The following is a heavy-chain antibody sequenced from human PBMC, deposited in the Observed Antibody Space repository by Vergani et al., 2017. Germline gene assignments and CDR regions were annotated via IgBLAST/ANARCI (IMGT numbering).Heavy chain of an antibody. D-gene: IGHD3-22*01. J-gene: IGHJ6*03. CDR1: GGTFSSYA. Sequence: QVQLVQSGAEVKKPGSSVKVSCKASGGTFSSYAISWVRQAPGQGLEWMGGIIPIFGTANYAQKFQGRVTITADESTSTAYMELSSLRSEDTAVYYCARLHYYDSSGYYYPNYYYYMDVWGKGPTVTVSS. CDR2: IIPIFGTA. V-gene: IGHV1-69*01. CDR3: ARLHYYDSSGYYYPNYYYYMDV.